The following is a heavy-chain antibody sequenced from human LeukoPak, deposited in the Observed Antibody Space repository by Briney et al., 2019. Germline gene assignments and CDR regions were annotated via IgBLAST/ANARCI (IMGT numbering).Heavy chain of an antibody. D-gene: IGHD6-19*01. CDR1: GYTFTGYY. CDR2: INPNSGGT. J-gene: IGHJ5*02. V-gene: IGHV1-2*02. CDR3: ARVVGIAVAGTEVNWFDP. Sequence: AASVKVSCKASGYTFTGYYMHWVRQAPGQGLEWVGWINPNSGGTNYAQKFQGRVTMTRDTSISTAYMELSRLRSDDTAVYYCARVVGIAVAGTEVNWFDPWGQGTLVTVSS.